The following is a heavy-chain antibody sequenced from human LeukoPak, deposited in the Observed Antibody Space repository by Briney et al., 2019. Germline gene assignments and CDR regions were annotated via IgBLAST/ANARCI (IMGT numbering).Heavy chain of an antibody. CDR3: AAQRAVGFDY. V-gene: IGHV3-7*01. CDR1: GFTFSTYY. J-gene: IGHJ4*02. Sequence: GGSLSLSCAASGFTFSTYYMTWVRQAPGKGLEWVANIKQDGSQKYYVDSVQGRFTISRDNAKNSLYLQMNSLRAEDTAVYYCAAQRAVGFDYWGQGTLVTVSS. CDR2: IKQDGSQK. D-gene: IGHD6-19*01.